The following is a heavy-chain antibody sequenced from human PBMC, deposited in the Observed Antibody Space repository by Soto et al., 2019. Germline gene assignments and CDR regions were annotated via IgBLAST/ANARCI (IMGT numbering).Heavy chain of an antibody. CDR2: IYSGGRT. CDR1: GFTVGNNY. Sequence: EVQLVESGGGLVQPGGSLRLSCAASGFTVGNNYMNWVRQAPGKGLEWVSVIYSGGRTGYADSVKGRFTISRDSSKNTLFLQMNSMRAVDTAIYYCAARAVDGPLWGQGTLFTASS. CDR3: AARAVDGPL. D-gene: IGHD6-19*01. V-gene: IGHV3-66*01. J-gene: IGHJ4*02.